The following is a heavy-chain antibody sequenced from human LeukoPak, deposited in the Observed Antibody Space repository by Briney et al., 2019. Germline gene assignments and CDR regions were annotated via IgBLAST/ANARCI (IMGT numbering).Heavy chain of an antibody. V-gene: IGHV3-15*01. J-gene: IGHJ5*02. CDR2: IKSKTDGGTT. CDR1: GFTFSNAW. D-gene: IGHD2-2*01. Sequence: PGGSLRLSCATSGFTFSNAWMSWVRQAPGKGLEWVGRIKSKTDGGTTDYAAPVKGRFTISRDDSKDTLYLQMNSLKTEDTAVYYCTTDIVVVPAANIHWFDPWGQGTLVTVSS. CDR3: TTDIVVVPAANIHWFDP.